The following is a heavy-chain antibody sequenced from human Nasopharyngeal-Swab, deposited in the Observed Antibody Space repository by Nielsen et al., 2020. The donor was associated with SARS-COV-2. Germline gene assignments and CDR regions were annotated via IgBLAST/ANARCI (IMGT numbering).Heavy chain of an antibody. CDR1: GFTFDDYA. CDR3: AKAITMVRGVTYGMDV. V-gene: IGHV3-9*01. J-gene: IGHJ6*02. D-gene: IGHD3-10*01. CDR2: ISWNSGSI. Sequence: GGSLRLSCAASGFTFDDYAMHWVRQAPGKGLEWVSGISWNSGSIGYADSVKGRFTISRDNAKNSLYLQMNSLRAEDTALYYCAKAITMVRGVTYGMDVWGQGTTVTVSS.